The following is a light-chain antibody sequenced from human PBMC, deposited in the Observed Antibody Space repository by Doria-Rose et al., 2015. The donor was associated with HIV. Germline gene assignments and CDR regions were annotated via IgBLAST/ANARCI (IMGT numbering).Light chain of an antibody. CDR2: DGS. Sequence: TQPPGTLSLSPGERATLSRSASQSFSSTYLAWYQQKPGQAPSLLIYDGSTRATGIPDRFSASGSGTDFTLTINRLEPEDFALYYCHQYGTSWTFGQGTKVEI. J-gene: IGKJ1*01. CDR3: HQYGTSWT. CDR1: QSFSSTY. V-gene: IGKV3-20*01.